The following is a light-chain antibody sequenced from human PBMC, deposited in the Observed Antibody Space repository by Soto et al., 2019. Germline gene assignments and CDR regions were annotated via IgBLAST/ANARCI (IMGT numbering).Light chain of an antibody. CDR2: DAS. CDR1: QDISTS. Sequence: DIQLTQSPSSLSTSAGDRVTITCQASQDISTSLNWYQQKPGKAPKLLIYDASNLETGVPPRFSGSGSGTDFTFTISSLQPEDIATYYCQQYDNLPLTFGGGTKVEIK. V-gene: IGKV1-33*01. J-gene: IGKJ4*01. CDR3: QQYDNLPLT.